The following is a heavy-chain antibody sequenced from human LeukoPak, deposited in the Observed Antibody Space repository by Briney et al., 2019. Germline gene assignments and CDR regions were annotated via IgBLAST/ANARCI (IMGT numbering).Heavy chain of an antibody. CDR3: ARSGYYDGADY. CDR1: GGSISSGSYY. J-gene: IGHJ4*02. CDR2: IYTSGST. V-gene: IGHV4-61*02. Sequence: PSQTLSLTCTVSGGSISSGSYYWSWIRQPAGKGLEWIGRIYTSGSTNYNPSLKSRVTISVDTPKNQFSLKLSSVTAADTAVYYCARSGYYDGADYWGQGTLVTVSS. D-gene: IGHD3-22*01.